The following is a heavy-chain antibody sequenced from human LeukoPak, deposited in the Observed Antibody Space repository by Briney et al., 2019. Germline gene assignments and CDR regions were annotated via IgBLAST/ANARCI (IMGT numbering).Heavy chain of an antibody. J-gene: IGHJ6*02. D-gene: IGHD5-18*01. CDR3: ARDKYSYGPYGMDV. CDR2: ISAYNGNT. V-gene: IGHV1-18*01. CDR1: GYTFTSYG. Sequence: ASVKVSCKASGYTFTSYGISWVRQAPGQGLEWMGWISAYNGNTNYAQKLQGRVTMTTDTSTSTAYMELRSLRSDDTAVYYCARDKYSYGPYGMDVWGQGTTVTVSS.